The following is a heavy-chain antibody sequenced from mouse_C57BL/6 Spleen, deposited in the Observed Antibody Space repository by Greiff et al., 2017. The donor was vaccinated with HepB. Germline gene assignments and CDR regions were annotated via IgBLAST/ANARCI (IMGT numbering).Heavy chain of an antibody. J-gene: IGHJ3*01. CDR1: GYTFTSYW. CDR2: IYPSDSET. CDR3: ARGYDYDRGAWFAY. V-gene: IGHV1-61*01. D-gene: IGHD2-4*01. Sequence: VQLQQPGAELVRPGSSVKLSCKASGYTFTSYWMDWVKQRPGQGLEWIGNIYPSDSETHYNQKFKDKATLTVDKSSSTAYMQLSSLTSEDSAVYYCARGYDYDRGAWFAYWGQGTLVTVSA.